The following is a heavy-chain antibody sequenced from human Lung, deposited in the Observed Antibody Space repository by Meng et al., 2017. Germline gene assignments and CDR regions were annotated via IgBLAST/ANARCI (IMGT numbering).Heavy chain of an antibody. J-gene: IGHJ4*02. CDR2: INPKSGDT. V-gene: IGHV1-2*06. D-gene: IGHD6-13*01. CDR1: GYTFPDYW. CDR3: ARDEDISAAGKLFGDY. Sequence: QGQLVQSGAEVKEPGASVKVPCKASGYTFPDYWLHWVRRAPGQGLEWMGRINPKSGDTHYAQRFQGRVTMTGDTSISTAYMELSGLRSDDTAMYYCARDEDISAAGKLFGDYWGQGTLVTVSS.